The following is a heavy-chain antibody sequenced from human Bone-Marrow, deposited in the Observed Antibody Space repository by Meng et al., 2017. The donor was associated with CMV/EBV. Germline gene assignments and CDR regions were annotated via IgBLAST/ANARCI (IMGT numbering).Heavy chain of an antibody. D-gene: IGHD4-11*01. Sequence: GGSLRLSCAASGFTFSSYGMHWVRQAPGKGLEWVAFIRYDGSNKYYADSVKGRFTISRDNSKNTLYLQMNSLRAEDTAVYYCARDRWRLQAGMDVWGQGTTVTVSS. CDR2: IRYDGSNK. CDR3: ARDRWRLQAGMDV. CDR1: GFTFSSYG. J-gene: IGHJ6*02. V-gene: IGHV3-30*02.